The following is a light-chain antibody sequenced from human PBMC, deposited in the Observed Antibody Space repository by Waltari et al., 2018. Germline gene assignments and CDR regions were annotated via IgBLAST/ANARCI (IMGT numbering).Light chain of an antibody. CDR3: QQSYNTPWT. CDR2: GAT. V-gene: IGKV1-39*01. Sequence: DIQMTQSPSSLSASVGDRVTITCRSSDTITNYLNWYQQRPTEAPNLLIHGATTLQSGVPSRFSGSESGTDFTLTISSLQPGDSGTYYCQQSYNTPWTFGQGTKIEVK. CDR1: DTITNY. J-gene: IGKJ1*01.